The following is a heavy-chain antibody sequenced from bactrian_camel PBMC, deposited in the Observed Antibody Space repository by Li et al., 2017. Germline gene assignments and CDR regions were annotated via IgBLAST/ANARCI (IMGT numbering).Heavy chain of an antibody. V-gene: IGHV3S40*01. J-gene: IGHJ4*01. Sequence: VQLVESGGGSVQAGGSLRLSCSISGDTDGTNCMGWFRQAPGKGLECTSIIVGGGRSTYYADSVKGRFAITRNYAKNTFDLQMDSLKPEDTGVYYCVRSLANWIWDLGYWGQGTQVTVS. CDR2: IVGGGRST. CDR1: GDTDGTNC. D-gene: IGHD8*01. CDR3: VRSLANWIWDLGY.